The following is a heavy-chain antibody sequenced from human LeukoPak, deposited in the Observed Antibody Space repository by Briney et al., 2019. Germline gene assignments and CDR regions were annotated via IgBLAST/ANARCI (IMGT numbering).Heavy chain of an antibody. Sequence: GGSPRLSCAASGFTFSSYSMNWVRQAPGKGLEWVSSISSSSSYIYYADSVKGRFTISRDNAKNSLYLQMNSLRAEDTAVYYCARDRLSFGEYYMDVWGKGTTVTVSS. CDR1: GFTFSSYS. J-gene: IGHJ6*03. V-gene: IGHV3-21*01. CDR3: ARDRLSFGEYYMDV. CDR2: ISSSSSYI. D-gene: IGHD3-10*01.